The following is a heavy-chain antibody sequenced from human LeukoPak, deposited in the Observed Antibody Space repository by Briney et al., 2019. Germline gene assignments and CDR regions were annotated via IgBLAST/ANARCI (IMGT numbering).Heavy chain of an antibody. D-gene: IGHD2-8*01. CDR1: EFTFSIYS. J-gene: IGHJ6*03. Sequence: GGSLRLSCAASEFTFSIYSMTWVRQAPGKGLEWVAYIQYDGSNAQYADSVKGRFSISRDSSKNILYLQMNSLRAEDTAVYYCAKDRCSNGVGCYYYYMDVWGKGTTVTISS. V-gene: IGHV3-30*02. CDR2: IQYDGSNA. CDR3: AKDRCSNGVGCYYYYMDV.